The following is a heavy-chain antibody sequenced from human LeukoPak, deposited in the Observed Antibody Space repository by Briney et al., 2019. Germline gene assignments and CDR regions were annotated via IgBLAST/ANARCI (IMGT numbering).Heavy chain of an antibody. CDR3: AKAEWELLPFDY. J-gene: IGHJ4*02. D-gene: IGHD1-26*01. V-gene: IGHV4-59*08. Sequence: PSETLSLTCSVSGGSINSYYCSWIRQPPGKGLEWIGYIYYSGSTNYNPSLKSRVTISVDTSKNQFSLKLSSVTAADTAVYYCAKAEWELLPFDYWGQGTLVTVSS. CDR1: GGSINSYY. CDR2: IYYSGST.